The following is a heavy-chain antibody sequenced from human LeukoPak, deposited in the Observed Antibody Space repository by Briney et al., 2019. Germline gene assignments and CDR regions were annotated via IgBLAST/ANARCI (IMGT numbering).Heavy chain of an antibody. CDR2: ISYDGSNI. D-gene: IGHD3-22*01. CDR1: GFTFSSYG. Sequence: GGSLRLSCAASGFTFSSYGMHWVRQAPGKGLEWVAVISYDGSNIFYADSVKGRFTISRDNSKNTLYLQMNSLRAEDTAVHYCAKVPSKHYYDSSGYYDYWGRGTLVTVSS. CDR3: AKVPSKHYYDSSGYYDY. V-gene: IGHV3-30*18. J-gene: IGHJ4*02.